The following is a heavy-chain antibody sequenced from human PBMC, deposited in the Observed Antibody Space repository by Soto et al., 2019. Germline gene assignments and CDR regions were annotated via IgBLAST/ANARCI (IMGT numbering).Heavy chain of an antibody. V-gene: IGHV4-39*07. Sequence: SETLSLTCTVSGGSISNGAYYGCWIRQSPGKGLEWIGEVSHRGSTNYNPSLKSRVTISIDTSKNQFSLKLNSVTAADTAVYYCARANILTGFYVVYFDVWVRGILVTVSS. CDR1: GGSISNGAYY. CDR3: ARANILTGFYVVYFDV. J-gene: IGHJ2*01. CDR2: VSHRGST. D-gene: IGHD3-9*01.